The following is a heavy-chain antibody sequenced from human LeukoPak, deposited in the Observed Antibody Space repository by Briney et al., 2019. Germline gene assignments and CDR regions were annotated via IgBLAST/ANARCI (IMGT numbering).Heavy chain of an antibody. Sequence: SVKESCKASGGTFISYAISWVGRAPAQEREWMGGSIPIFGTANYAQKFQGRVTITADESKSTAYMELSSLRSEDTAVYYCARESPTRYSSSWYGQGIFDYWGQGTLVSVSS. V-gene: IGHV1-69*13. CDR1: GGTFISYA. D-gene: IGHD6-13*01. CDR3: ARESPTRYSSSWYGQGIFDY. CDR2: SIPIFGTA. J-gene: IGHJ4*02.